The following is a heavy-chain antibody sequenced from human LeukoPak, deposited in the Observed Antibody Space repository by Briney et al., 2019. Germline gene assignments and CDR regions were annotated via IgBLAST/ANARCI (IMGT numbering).Heavy chain of an antibody. J-gene: IGHJ2*01. CDR1: GFTLSNFD. CDR3: ARGRRGSSGPWSWYLDL. V-gene: IGHV1-8*01. D-gene: IGHD3-22*01. CDR2: MNSKTGNT. Sequence: ASVKVSCKASGFTLSNFDINWVRQATGQGLEWMGWMNSKTGNTGYAQEFQGRVTMTRDTSIGTAYMELTNLRSEDTAVYYCARGRRGSSGPWSWYLDLWGRGTLVTASS.